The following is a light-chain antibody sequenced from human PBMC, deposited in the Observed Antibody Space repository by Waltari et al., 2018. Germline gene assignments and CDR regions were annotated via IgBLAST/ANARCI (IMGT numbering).Light chain of an antibody. CDR3: QQSYSSPRT. J-gene: IGKJ1*01. CDR1: QSISIW. CDR2: DAS. V-gene: IGKV1-5*01. Sequence: DIQMTQSPSTLSASVGDRVTITCRASQSISIWLAWYQQKPGKAPKLLIYDASSLESGVPSRFSGSGSGTEFTLTISSLQPEDFATFYCQQSYSSPRTFGQGTKVEIK.